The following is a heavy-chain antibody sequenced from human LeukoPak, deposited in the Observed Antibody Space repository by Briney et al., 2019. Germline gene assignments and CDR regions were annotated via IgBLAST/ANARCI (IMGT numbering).Heavy chain of an antibody. CDR2: ISVYNDNT. D-gene: IGHD2-15*01. J-gene: IGHJ4*02. CDR3: ARDQKKRDIVVAAAATVFDH. CDR1: GGTFSSYA. V-gene: IGHV1-18*01. Sequence: ASVKVSCKASGGTFSSYAISWVRQAPGQGPEWMGWISVYNDNTKFARKFQGRVTMTTETSTRTAYMELRSLRSDDTAVYYCARDQKKRDIVVAAAATVFDHWGQGTLVTVSS.